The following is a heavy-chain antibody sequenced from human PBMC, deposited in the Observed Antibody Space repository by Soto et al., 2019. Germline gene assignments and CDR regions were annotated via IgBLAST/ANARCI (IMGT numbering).Heavy chain of an antibody. CDR3: ARSQGSSTSLEIYYYYYYGMDV. V-gene: IGHV1-69*01. D-gene: IGHD2-2*01. CDR2: IIPISGTA. CDR1: GGTFSSYA. J-gene: IGHJ6*02. Sequence: QVQLVQSGAEVKKPGSSVKVSCKASGGTFSSYAISWVRQAPGQGLEWMGGIIPISGTANYAQKFQGRVTITAGECTSTAYMELSSLRAEDTAVYYCARSQGSSTSLEIYYYYYYGMDVWGQGTTVTVSS.